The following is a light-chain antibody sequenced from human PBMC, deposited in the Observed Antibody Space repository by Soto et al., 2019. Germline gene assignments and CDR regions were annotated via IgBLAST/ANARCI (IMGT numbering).Light chain of an antibody. CDR3: QQYGSSPYT. Sequence: EIVLTQSPGTLSLSPGERATLSCRASQSVSSSYLAWYQQKPGQAPRPLIYGASSRATGFPDWFSCSGSGTDFYLTISRLEPEDLAVSYCQQYGSSPYTFGQGTKLEIK. V-gene: IGKV3-20*01. CDR2: GAS. J-gene: IGKJ2*01. CDR1: QSVSSSY.